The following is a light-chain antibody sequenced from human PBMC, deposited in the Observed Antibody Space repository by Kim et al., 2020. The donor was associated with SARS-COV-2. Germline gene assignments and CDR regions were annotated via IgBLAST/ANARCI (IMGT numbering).Light chain of an antibody. V-gene: IGLV3-1*01. CDR3: QAWDSSTDYV. CDR2: QDS. CDR1: KLGDKY. J-gene: IGLJ1*01. Sequence: VSPGQTASITCSGDKLGDKYACWYQQKPGQSPVLVIYQDSKRPSGIPERFSGSTSGNTATLTISGTQAMDEADYYCQAWDSSTDYVFGTGTKVTVL.